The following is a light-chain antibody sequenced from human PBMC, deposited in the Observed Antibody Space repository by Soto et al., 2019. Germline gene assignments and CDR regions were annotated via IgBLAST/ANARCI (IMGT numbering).Light chain of an antibody. J-gene: IGKJ5*01. V-gene: IGKV3-11*01. Sequence: ILLTPSPATLSLSQGEIATLSCRASQSVSSYLAWYQQKPGQAPRLLIYDASNRATGIPARFSGSGSGTDFTLTISRLEPEDFAVYYCQQYDSSPITFGQGTRLEIK. CDR3: QQYDSSPIT. CDR2: DAS. CDR1: QSVSSY.